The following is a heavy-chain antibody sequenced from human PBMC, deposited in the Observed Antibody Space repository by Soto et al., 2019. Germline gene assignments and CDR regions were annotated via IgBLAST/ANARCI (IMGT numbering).Heavy chain of an antibody. V-gene: IGHV3-23*01. D-gene: IGHD3-9*01. Sequence: EVLLLESGGGLVQPGGSLRLSCAASGFTFSSYAMSWVRQAPGKGLEWVSAISGSGGSTYYADSVKGRFTISRDNSKNTLYLQMNSLRAEDTAVYYCAKSSLRYFDWSPMDVWGKGTTVTVSS. J-gene: IGHJ6*03. CDR2: ISGSGGST. CDR3: AKSSLRYFDWSPMDV. CDR1: GFTFSSYA.